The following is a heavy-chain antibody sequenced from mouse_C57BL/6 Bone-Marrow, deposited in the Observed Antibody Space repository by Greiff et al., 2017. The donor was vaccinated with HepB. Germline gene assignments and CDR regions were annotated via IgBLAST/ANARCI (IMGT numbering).Heavy chain of an antibody. CDR2: ISSGSSTI. Sequence: EVQVVESGGGLVKPGGSLKLSCAASGFTFSDYGMHWVRQAPEKGLEWVAYISSGSSTIYYADTVKGRFTISSDNAKNTLFLQMTSLTSEDSAMYYCARVSLYYFDFWGQGTTLTVSS. J-gene: IGHJ2*01. D-gene: IGHD6-2*01. CDR1: GFTFSDYG. CDR3: ARVSLYYFDF. V-gene: IGHV5-17*01.